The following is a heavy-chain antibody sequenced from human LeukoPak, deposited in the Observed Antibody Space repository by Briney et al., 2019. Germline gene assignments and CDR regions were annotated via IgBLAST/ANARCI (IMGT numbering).Heavy chain of an antibody. CDR1: GLTFSSYS. D-gene: IGHD3-9*01. J-gene: IGHJ4*02. CDR3: ARDPNLRYFDY. V-gene: IGHV3-21*01. Sequence: GGSLRLSCAASGLTFSSYSMNWVRQAPGKRREWGSSIISSSSYIYYADSVKGRFTISRDNAKNSLYLQMNSLRAEVTAVYYCARDPNLRYFDYWGQGTLVTVSS. CDR2: IISSSSYI.